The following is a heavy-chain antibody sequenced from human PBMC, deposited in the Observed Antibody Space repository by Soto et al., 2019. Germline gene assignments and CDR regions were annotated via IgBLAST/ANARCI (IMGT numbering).Heavy chain of an antibody. CDR1: GFTFSSYA. D-gene: IGHD2-8*01. CDR2: ISYDGSNK. V-gene: IGHV3-30-3*01. Sequence: GGSLRLSCAASGFTFSSYAMHWVGQAPGKGLEWVAVISYDGSNKYYADSVKGRLTISRDNSKNTLYLQMNSLRAEDTAAYYCARVWRGAAAKNVCSGMAAWGKGPTVTVYS. J-gene: IGHJ6*04. CDR3: ARVWRGAAAKNVCSGMAA.